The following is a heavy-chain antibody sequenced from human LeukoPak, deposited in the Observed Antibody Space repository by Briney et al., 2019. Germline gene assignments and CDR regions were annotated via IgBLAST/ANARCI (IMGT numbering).Heavy chain of an antibody. CDR1: GYTFTSHG. D-gene: IGHD6-13*01. V-gene: IGHV1-2*02. Sequence: VASVKVSCKASGYTFTSHGISWVRQAPGQGLEWMGWISPNSGGSNYAQKFQGRVTMTRDTSISTAYMELSRPRSDDTAVYYCARGEDMAAAGANWFDPWGQGTLVTVSS. CDR2: ISPNSGGS. J-gene: IGHJ5*02. CDR3: ARGEDMAAAGANWFDP.